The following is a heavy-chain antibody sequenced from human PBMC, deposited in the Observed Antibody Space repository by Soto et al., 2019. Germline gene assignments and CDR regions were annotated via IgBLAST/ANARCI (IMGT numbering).Heavy chain of an antibody. J-gene: IGHJ3*02. Sequence: QITLKESGPTLVKPTQTLTLTSTFSGFSLNTRAVGGGWIRQPPGKALEWLALINWNDDERYSPSLKDRLTITKDTSRNHVVLTMTNVDPVDTATYYCAHRHDLGGFDIWGQGTTVTVSS. CDR2: INWNDDE. CDR1: GFSLNTRAVG. CDR3: AHRHDLGGFDI. V-gene: IGHV2-5*01. D-gene: IGHD2-15*01.